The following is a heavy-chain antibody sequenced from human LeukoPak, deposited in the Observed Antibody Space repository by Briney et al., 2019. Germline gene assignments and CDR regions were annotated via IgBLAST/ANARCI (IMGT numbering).Heavy chain of an antibody. CDR1: GGSFSGYY. J-gene: IGHJ5*02. V-gene: IGHV4-34*01. CDR2: INHSGST. D-gene: IGHD1-26*01. Sequence: SETLSLTCAVYGGSFSGYYWSWIRPPPGKGLEWIGEINHSGSTNYNPSLKSRVTISVDTSKNQFSLKLSSVTAADTAVYYCARKAGATHPWGQGTLVTVSS. CDR3: ARKAGATHP.